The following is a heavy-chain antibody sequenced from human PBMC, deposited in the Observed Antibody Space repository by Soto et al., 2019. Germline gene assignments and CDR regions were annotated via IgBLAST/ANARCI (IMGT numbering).Heavy chain of an antibody. CDR1: GFTFSSYA. D-gene: IGHD4-4*01. CDR2: ISGSGGGT. CDR3: AKDSGVTTFFDY. J-gene: IGHJ4*02. V-gene: IGHV3-23*01. Sequence: EVQLLESGGGLVQPGGSLRLSCAASGFTFSSYAMSWVRQAPGKGLEWVSAISGSGGGTYYTDSVKGRFTISRDNSKNTLYLQMNSLRAEDTAVYYCAKDSGVTTFFDYWGQGTLVTVSS.